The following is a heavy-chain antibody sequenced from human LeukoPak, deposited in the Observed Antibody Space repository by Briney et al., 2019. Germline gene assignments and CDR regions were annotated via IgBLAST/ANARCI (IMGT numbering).Heavy chain of an antibody. Sequence: GGSLRLSCAASGFTFSSFAMNWVRQAPGQGLEWVSIISGSGDTTHYTDSVKGRFTVSRDNSKNTLYLQMNSLRAEDTAVYYCARDGDIVVVVAASHGGLFGYWGQGTLVTVSS. CDR1: GFTFSSFA. CDR2: ISGSGDTT. CDR3: ARDGDIVVVVAASHGGLFGY. J-gene: IGHJ4*02. V-gene: IGHV3-23*01. D-gene: IGHD2-15*01.